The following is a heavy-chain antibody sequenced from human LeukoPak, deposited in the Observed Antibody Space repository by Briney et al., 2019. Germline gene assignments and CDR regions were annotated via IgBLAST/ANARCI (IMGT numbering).Heavy chain of an antibody. CDR3: ARGLGYDSSALLGGVFDI. CDR1: GFTFSSYA. J-gene: IGHJ3*02. V-gene: IGHV3-30-3*01. D-gene: IGHD3-22*01. Sequence: GRSLRLSCAASGFTFSSYAMHWVRQAPGKGLEWVAVISYDGSNKYYADSVKGRFTISRDNSKNTLYLQMNSLRAEDTAVYYCARGLGYDSSALLGGVFDIWGKGTMVTVSS. CDR2: ISYDGSNK.